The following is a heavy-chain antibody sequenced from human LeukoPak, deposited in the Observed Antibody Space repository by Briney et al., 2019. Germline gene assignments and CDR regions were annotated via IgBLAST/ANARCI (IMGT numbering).Heavy chain of an antibody. V-gene: IGHV3-23*01. CDR2: ISGSGGST. CDR1: GFTFSSYA. D-gene: IGHD4-17*01. Sequence: PGGSLRLSCAASGFTFSSYAMSWVRQAPGKGLEWVSAISGSGGSTYYADSVKGRFTISRDNSKNTLYLQMNSLRAEDTAVYYCAKTALAPDDYGDYGDYWGQETLVTVSS. CDR3: AKTALAPDDYGDYGDY. J-gene: IGHJ4*02.